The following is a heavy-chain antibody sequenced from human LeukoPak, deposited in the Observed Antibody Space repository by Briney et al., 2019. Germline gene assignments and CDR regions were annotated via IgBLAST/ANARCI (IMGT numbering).Heavy chain of an antibody. D-gene: IGHD6-19*01. CDR1: GFTFSSYS. CDR3: ARKYSSGWFDY. Sequence: GGSLRLSCAASGFTFSSYSMNWVRQAPGKGLEWVSSISSSSSYIYYADSVKGRFTISRDNAKNSLYLQMNSLRAEDTAVYYCARKYSSGWFDYWGQGTLVIVSS. J-gene: IGHJ4*02. CDR2: ISSSSSYI. V-gene: IGHV3-21*01.